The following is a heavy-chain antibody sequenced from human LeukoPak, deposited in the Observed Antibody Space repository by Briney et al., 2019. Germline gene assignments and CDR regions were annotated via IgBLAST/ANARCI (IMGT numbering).Heavy chain of an antibody. CDR3: TRDIVWDTAMVTLFDY. Sequence: PGGSLRLSCTASGFTFGDYAMSWLRQAPGKGLEWVGFIRSKAYGGTTEYAASVKGRFTISRDDSKSIAYLQMNSLKTEDTAVYYCTRDIVWDTAMVTLFDYWGQGTLVTVSS. CDR2: IRSKAYGGTT. D-gene: IGHD5-18*01. V-gene: IGHV3-49*03. CDR1: GFTFGDYA. J-gene: IGHJ4*02.